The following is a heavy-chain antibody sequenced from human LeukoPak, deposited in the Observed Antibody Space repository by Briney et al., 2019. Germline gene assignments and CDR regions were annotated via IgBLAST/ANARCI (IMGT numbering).Heavy chain of an antibody. J-gene: IGHJ6*03. CDR1: GGSISSGSYY. D-gene: IGHD6-13*01. CDR3: ARVAAADYYYYYYMDV. Sequence: PSETLSLTCTVSGGSISSGSYYWSWIRQPAGKGLEWIGRIYTSGSTNYNPSLKSRVTISVDTSKNQFSLKLSSVTAADTAVYYCARVAAADYYYYYYMDVWGKGTTVTISS. V-gene: IGHV4-61*02. CDR2: IYTSGST.